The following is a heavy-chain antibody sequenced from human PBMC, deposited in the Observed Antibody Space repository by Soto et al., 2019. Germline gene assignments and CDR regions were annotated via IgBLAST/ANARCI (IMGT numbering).Heavy chain of an antibody. V-gene: IGHV1-2*04. CDR2: INPNSGGT. D-gene: IGHD6-13*01. J-gene: IGHJ6*02. CDR3: AREWYSSRYYYGMDV. CDR1: GYTFTGYY. Sequence: GVSVKVSCKASGYTFTGYYMHWVRQAPGQGLEWMGWINPNSGGTNYAQKFQGWVTMTRDTSISTAYMELSRLRSDDTAVYYCAREWYSSRYYYGMDVWGQGTTVTVSS.